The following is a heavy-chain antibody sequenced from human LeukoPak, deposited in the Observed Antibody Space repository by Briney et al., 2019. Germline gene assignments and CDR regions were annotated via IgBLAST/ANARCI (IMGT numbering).Heavy chain of an antibody. CDR2: ISGSDGST. CDR3: VKERGYSSSSFDS. V-gene: IGHV3-23*01. D-gene: IGHD6-6*01. Sequence: GGSLRLSCAASGFTVSSNYMSWVRQAPGKGLEWVSAISGSDGSTYYADSVKGRFTLSRDNSKNTLYLQMNSLRVEDTAVYYCVKERGYSSSSFDSWGQGTLVTVSS. CDR1: GFTVSSNY. J-gene: IGHJ4*02.